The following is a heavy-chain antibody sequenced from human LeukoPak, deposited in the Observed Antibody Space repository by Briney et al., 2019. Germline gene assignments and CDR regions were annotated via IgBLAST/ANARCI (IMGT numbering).Heavy chain of an antibody. CDR2: IYTSGST. J-gene: IGHJ3*02. CDR3: ARGSVTARLNPFDI. Sequence: PSETLSLTCTVSGGSISSYYWSWIRQPAGKGLDWIGRIYTSGSTNYNPSLKSRVTMSVDTSKNQFSLKLSSVTAADTAVYYCARGSVTARLNPFDIWGQGTMVTVSS. CDR1: GGSISSYY. D-gene: IGHD6-6*01. V-gene: IGHV4-4*07.